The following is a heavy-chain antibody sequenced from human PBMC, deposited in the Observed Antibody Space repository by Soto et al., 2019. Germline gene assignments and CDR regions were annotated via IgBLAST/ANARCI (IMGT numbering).Heavy chain of an antibody. CDR1: GYSFTSYW. J-gene: IGHJ4*02. CDR3: ARSRMIVPLGFPFDY. CDR2: IYPGDSDT. D-gene: IGHD3-22*01. V-gene: IGHV5-51*01. Sequence: PGESLKISCKGSGYSFTSYWIGWVRQMPGKGLEWMGFIYPGDSDTRYSPSFQGQVTISADKSISTAYLQWSSLKASDTAMYYCARSRMIVPLGFPFDYWGQGTLVTVSS.